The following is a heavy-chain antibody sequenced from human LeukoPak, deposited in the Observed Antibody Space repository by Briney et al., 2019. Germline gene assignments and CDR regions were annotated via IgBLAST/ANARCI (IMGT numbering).Heavy chain of an antibody. J-gene: IGHJ4*02. CDR2: IYYSGRT. Sequence: SETLSLTRTVSGGSIISYFWSWIRQPPGKGLEWIAYIYYSGRTQYNPSLKSRVTISVDTSKNQFSLKVNSVTAADTAVYFCARQGSAMAPFDSWGQGTLVTVSS. D-gene: IGHD5-18*01. CDR1: GGSIISYF. CDR3: ARQGSAMAPFDS. V-gene: IGHV4-59*08.